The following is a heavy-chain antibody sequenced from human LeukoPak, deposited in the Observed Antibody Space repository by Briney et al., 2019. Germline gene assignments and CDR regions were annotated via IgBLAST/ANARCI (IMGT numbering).Heavy chain of an antibody. CDR1: GGSISTDF. CDR3: ARGKSAAAGRAFEY. Sequence: PSETLSLTCTVSGGSISTDFWNWIRQPPGEGLEWIGCIYYSGSTNYNPSLKSRVTISVDTSKNQFSLNLNSLTAADTAVYYCARGKSAAAGRAFEYWGQGTLVTVSA. D-gene: IGHD6-13*01. V-gene: IGHV4-59*01. CDR2: IYYSGST. J-gene: IGHJ4*02.